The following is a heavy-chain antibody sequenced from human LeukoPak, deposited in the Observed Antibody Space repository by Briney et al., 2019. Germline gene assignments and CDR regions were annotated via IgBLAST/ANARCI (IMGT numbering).Heavy chain of an antibody. CDR1: GFTFSSYS. CDR2: ISSSSGYI. CDR3: ARDLVVPAAMGYMDV. Sequence: GGSLRLSCAASGFTFSSYSMNWVRQAPGKGLEWVSSISSSSGYIYYADSVKGRFTISRDNAKNSLYLQMNSLRAEDTAVYYCARDLVVPAAMGYMDVWGKGTTVTISS. V-gene: IGHV3-21*01. D-gene: IGHD2-2*01. J-gene: IGHJ6*03.